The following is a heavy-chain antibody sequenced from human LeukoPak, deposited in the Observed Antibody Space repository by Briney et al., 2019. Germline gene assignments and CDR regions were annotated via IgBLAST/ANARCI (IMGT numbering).Heavy chain of an antibody. CDR3: ARGIVVVPAEGYGMDV. V-gene: IGHV1-18*01. CDR2: ISAYNGNT. Sequence: ASVKVSCKASGYTFTSYGISWVRQAPGQGLEWMGWISAYNGNTNYAQKLKGRVTMTTDTSTSTAYMELRRLRSDDTAVYYCARGIVVVPAEGYGMDVWGQGTTVTVSS. D-gene: IGHD2-2*01. CDR1: GYTFTSYG. J-gene: IGHJ6*02.